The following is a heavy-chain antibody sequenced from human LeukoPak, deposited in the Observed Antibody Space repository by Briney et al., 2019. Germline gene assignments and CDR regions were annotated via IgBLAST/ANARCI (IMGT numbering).Heavy chain of an antibody. CDR3: AHRHSSGWSYYFDY. J-gene: IGHJ4*02. CDR1: GFSLSTSGVG. Sequence: SGPTLVKPTQTLTLTCTFSGFSLSTSGVGVGWIRQPPGKALEWLALIYWNDDKRYSPSLKSRPTITKDTSKNQVVLTMTNMDPVDTATYYCAHRHSSGWSYYFDYWGQGTLVTVSS. CDR2: IYWNDDK. D-gene: IGHD6-19*01. V-gene: IGHV2-5*01.